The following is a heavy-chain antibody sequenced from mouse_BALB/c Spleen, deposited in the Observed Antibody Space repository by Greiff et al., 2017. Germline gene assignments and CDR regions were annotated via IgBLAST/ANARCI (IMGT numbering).Heavy chain of an antibody. V-gene: IGHV5-6-5*01. CDR1: GFTFSSYA. Sequence: EVMLVESGGGLVKPGGSLSLSCAASGFTFSSYAMSWVRQTPEKRLEWVASISSGGSTYYPDSVKGRINISRDNARNILYLQMSSLRSEDTAMCYSARGRDYGYDPLLDYWGQGTTLTVSS. CDR3: ARGRDYGYDPLLDY. CDR2: ISSGGST. D-gene: IGHD2-2*01. J-gene: IGHJ2*01.